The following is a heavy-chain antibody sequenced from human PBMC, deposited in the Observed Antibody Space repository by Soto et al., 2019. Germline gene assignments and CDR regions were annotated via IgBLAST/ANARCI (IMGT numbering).Heavy chain of an antibody. CDR1: GFTFSSYD. D-gene: IGHD2-8*01. Sequence: VGSLRLSCAASGFTFSSYDMHWVRQATGKGLEWVSAIGTAGDPYYPGSVKGRFTISRENAKNSLYLQMNSLRAGDTAVYYCARVSRYCTNGVCYGYYYGMDVWGQGTTVTVSS. CDR2: IGTAGDP. J-gene: IGHJ6*02. V-gene: IGHV3-13*05. CDR3: ARVSRYCTNGVCYGYYYGMDV.